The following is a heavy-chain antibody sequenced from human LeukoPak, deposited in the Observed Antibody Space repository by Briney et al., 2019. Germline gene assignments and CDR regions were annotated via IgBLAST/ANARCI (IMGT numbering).Heavy chain of an antibody. Sequence: ASVKVSCKASGGTFSSYAISWVRQAPGQGLEWMGGIIPIFGTANYAQKFQGRVTITADESTSTAYMELSSLRSEDTAAYYCASSEETYYYYYGMDVWGQGTTVTVSS. CDR2: IIPIFGTA. CDR3: ASSEETYYYYYGMDV. V-gene: IGHV1-69*13. CDR1: GGTFSSYA. J-gene: IGHJ6*02.